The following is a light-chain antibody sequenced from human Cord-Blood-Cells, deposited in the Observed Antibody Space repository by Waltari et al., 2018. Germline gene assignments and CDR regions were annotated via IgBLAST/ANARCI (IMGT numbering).Light chain of an antibody. J-gene: IGLJ7*01. CDR1: RSNIGSNT. V-gene: IGLV1-44*01. Sequence: QSVLTQPPSASGTPGPRVPIPCSGSRSNIGSNTVNWYQQLPGTAPKLLIYSNNQRPSGVPDRFSGSKSGTSASLAISGLQSEDEADYYCAAWDDSLNGAVFGGGTQLTVL. CDR2: SNN. CDR3: AAWDDSLNGAV.